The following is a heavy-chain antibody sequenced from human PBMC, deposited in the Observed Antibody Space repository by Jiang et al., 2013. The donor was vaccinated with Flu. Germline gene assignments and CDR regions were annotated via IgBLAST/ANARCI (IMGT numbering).Heavy chain of an antibody. Sequence: VQLVESGGGWVQPGESLIVSCAASGFTFSAYWMSWVRQTPGKGLEWVANIKHDGSDTRYVDSVRGRFTISRDNSRNSVFLQMDNLRVEDSAVYYCARDPYSSSSGYGMDVWGQGTTVTVSS. CDR2: IKHDGSDT. CDR1: GFTFSAYW. V-gene: IGHV3-7*03. D-gene: IGHD6-6*01. CDR3: ARDPYSSSSGYGMDV. J-gene: IGHJ6*02.